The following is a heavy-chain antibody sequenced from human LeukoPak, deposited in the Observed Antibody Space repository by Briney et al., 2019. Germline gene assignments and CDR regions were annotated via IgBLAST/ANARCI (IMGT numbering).Heavy chain of an antibody. D-gene: IGHD1-26*01. CDR1: GASVSGSPYY. J-gene: IGHJ4*02. CDR2: IYSSGST. V-gene: IGHV4-39*01. CDR3: AKSGGYGLIDY. Sequence: SETLSLTCTVSGASVSGSPYYWGWIRQPPGKGLEWIGSIYSSGSTCYNASLQSRVTISIETSKNQISLRLNSVTAADTAIYYCAKSGGYGLIDYWGQGTLVTVSS.